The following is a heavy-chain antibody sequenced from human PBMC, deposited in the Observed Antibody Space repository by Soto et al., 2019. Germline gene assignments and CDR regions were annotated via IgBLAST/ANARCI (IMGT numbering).Heavy chain of an antibody. CDR1: GGSISSYY. Sequence: SETLSLTCTVSGGSISSYYWSWIRQPPGKGLEWIGYIYYSGSTNYNPSLKSRVTISVDTSKNQFSLKLSSVTAADTAVYYCARSSHDYGDYNYYYYYYMDVWGKGTTVTV. CDR3: ARSSHDYGDYNYYYYYYMDV. J-gene: IGHJ6*03. D-gene: IGHD4-17*01. V-gene: IGHV4-59*01. CDR2: IYYSGST.